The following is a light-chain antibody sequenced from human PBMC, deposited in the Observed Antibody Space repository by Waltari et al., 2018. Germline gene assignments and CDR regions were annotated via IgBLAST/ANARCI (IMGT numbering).Light chain of an antibody. CDR2: DAS. V-gene: IGKV1-33*01. J-gene: IGKJ4*01. Sequence: DIQMTQPPSSLSASVGDRVTITCQASQDISKSLNWYQQKPGKAPNLLIYDASNLQRGVPSRFSGSGSGTHFTFTINSLQPEDIATYYCQQFANLPLTFGGGTKVQIK. CDR3: QQFANLPLT. CDR1: QDISKS.